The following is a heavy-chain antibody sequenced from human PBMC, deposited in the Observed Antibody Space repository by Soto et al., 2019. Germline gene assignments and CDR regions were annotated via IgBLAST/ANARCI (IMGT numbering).Heavy chain of an antibody. Sequence: GGSLRLSCAASGFTFADYGLHWVRQAPGKGLEWVAVIWYDGNNKYYADSVKGRFTISRDNSKNTLYLQMSSLRAEDTAVYYCARGNVVVPAAKYGMDVWGQGTTVTVS. CDR2: IWYDGNNK. V-gene: IGHV3-33*01. CDR3: ARGNVVVPAAKYGMDV. J-gene: IGHJ6*02. D-gene: IGHD2-2*01. CDR1: GFTFADYG.